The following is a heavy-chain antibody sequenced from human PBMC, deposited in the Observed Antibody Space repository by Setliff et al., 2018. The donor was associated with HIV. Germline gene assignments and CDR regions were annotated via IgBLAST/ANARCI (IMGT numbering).Heavy chain of an antibody. V-gene: IGHV3-30*02. CDR2: IRYDDTYK. J-gene: IGHJ4*02. CDR3: AKNLYRSPWSPLDY. D-gene: IGHD6-19*01. Sequence: PGGSLRLSCAASAFTFSSYGMHWVRQAPGKGLEWVAFIRYDDTYKFYADSVKGRFTISRDNSKNALYLQMNSLRVVDTAVYFCAKNLYRSPWSPLDYWGQGALVTVPQ. CDR1: AFTFSSYG.